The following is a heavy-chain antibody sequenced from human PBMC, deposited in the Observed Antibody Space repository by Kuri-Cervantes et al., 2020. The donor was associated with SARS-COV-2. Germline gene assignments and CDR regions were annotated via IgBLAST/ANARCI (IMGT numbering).Heavy chain of an antibody. CDR1: GFTFSSYW. V-gene: IGHV3-7*01. Sequence: GESLKISCAASGFTFSSYWMSWVRQAPGKGLEWVANIKQDGSEKYYVDSVKGRFTISRDNAKNSLYLQMNSLRAEDTAVYYCARDYDFWGGYFGLVPYDHREYYFDYWGQGTLVTVSS. D-gene: IGHD3-3*01. CDR3: ARDYDFWGGYFGLVPYDHREYYFDY. CDR2: IKQDGSEK. J-gene: IGHJ4*02.